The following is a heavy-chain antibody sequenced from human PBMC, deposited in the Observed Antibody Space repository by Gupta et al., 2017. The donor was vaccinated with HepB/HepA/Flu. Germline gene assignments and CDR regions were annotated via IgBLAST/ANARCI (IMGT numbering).Heavy chain of an antibody. CDR1: GFTLGDYW. CDR3: TRGGHYYFNL. D-gene: IGHD3-10*01. CDR2: IKQDGSEK. Sequence: EVQLVESGGDMVQPGGSLRLSCVASGFTLGDYWMSWVRQAPGKGPGWVANIKQDGSEKYYLDSVKGRFTISRDNAKNSLYLQMNSLGAEDTGVYYCTRGGHYYFNLWGRGTLVTVSS. V-gene: IGHV3-7*01. J-gene: IGHJ2*01.